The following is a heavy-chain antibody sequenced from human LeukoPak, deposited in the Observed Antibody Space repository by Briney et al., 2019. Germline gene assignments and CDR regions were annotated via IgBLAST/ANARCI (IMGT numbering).Heavy chain of an antibody. CDR2: IYYSGSS. J-gene: IGHJ3*01. Sequence: SETLSLTCTVSGGSISNGVSYWSWIRQHPGKGLEWIAYIYYSGSSSYNPSLKSRVTISVDTSKNQFSLKLSSVTAADTAVYYCARDYRFDSGYDLLDAFDVWGQGTMVTVSS. CDR3: ARDYRFDSGYDLLDAFDV. D-gene: IGHD5-12*01. CDR1: GGSISNGVSY. V-gene: IGHV4-31*03.